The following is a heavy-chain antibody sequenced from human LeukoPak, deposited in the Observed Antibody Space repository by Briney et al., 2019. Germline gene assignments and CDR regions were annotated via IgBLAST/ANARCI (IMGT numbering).Heavy chain of an antibody. D-gene: IGHD3-22*01. CDR2: IYHSGST. J-gene: IGHJ3*02. CDR3: ARDLGAGLPVTMIVAERSPGRGVDAFDI. CDR1: GGSISSSNW. Sequence: SETLSLTCAVSGGSISSSNWWSWVRQPPGKGLEWIGEIYHSGSTNYNPSLKSRVTISVDTSKNQFSLKLSSVTAADTAVYYCARDLGAGLPVTMIVAERSPGRGVDAFDIWGQGTMVTVSS. V-gene: IGHV4-4*02.